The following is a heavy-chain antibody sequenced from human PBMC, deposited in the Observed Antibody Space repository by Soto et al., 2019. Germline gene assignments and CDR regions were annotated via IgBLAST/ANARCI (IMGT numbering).Heavy chain of an antibody. CDR1: GGTFSNYV. CDR3: ARDMTRTVVPYFDF. D-gene: IGHD1-7*01. V-gene: IGHV1-69*06. J-gene: IGHJ4*02. CDR2: IIPLSGSA. Sequence: QVQLVQSGAEVKKPGSSVKVSCKASGGTFSNYVGNWVRQAPGHGLEWMGSIIPLSGSANYAQKFQSRVTSNADKSTSTSYIELSRLRSEDTAVYYCARDMTRTVVPYFDFWGQGTLVTVSS.